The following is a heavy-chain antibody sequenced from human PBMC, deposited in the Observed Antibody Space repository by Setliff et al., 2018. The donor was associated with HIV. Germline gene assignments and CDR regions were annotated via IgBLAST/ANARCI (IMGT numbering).Heavy chain of an antibody. J-gene: IGHJ4*02. D-gene: IGHD2-8*02. CDR1: GVSISDHY. V-gene: IGHV4-4*09. Sequence: KTSETLSLTCFVSGVSISDHYWGWTRQPPGKGLEWIGYIYSSGTTQYNPSVESRVTMSLDTSRDQFSLNLRSVTAADTAVYFCARLIHTGLLYFDFWGLGTLVTVSS. CDR2: IYSSGTT. CDR3: ARLIHTGLLYFDF.